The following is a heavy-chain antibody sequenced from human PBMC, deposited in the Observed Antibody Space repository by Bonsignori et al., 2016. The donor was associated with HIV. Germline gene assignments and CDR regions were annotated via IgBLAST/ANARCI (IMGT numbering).Heavy chain of an antibody. D-gene: IGHD7-27*01. CDR3: ARILNWGLVDF. CDR2: ISSDGGST. J-gene: IGHJ4*02. V-gene: IGHV3-64*01. Sequence: VRQAPGKGLEYVSAISSDGGSTYYANSVRGRFTISRDNSKNTLFLQMGSLRTEDMAVYYCARILNWGLVDFWGQGILVTVSS.